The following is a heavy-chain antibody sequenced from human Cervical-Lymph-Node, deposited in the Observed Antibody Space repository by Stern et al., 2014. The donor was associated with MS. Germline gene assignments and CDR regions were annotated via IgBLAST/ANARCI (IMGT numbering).Heavy chain of an antibody. D-gene: IGHD6-25*01. J-gene: IGHJ4*02. CDR2: ISADNGNT. Sequence: QLVQSGPEVMKPGASVKVSCKASGYTFTSYGIAWVRQAPGQGLEWMGWISADNGNTNYERRLQGRVTLTTNTTTSTAYMELRSLRSDDTAIYFCARSGTRVPRGYWGQGTLITVSS. CDR3: ARSGTRVPRGY. CDR1: GYTFTSYG. V-gene: IGHV1-18*04.